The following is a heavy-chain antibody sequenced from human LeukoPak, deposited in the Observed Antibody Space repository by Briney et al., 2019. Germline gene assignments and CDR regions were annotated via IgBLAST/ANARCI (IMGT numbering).Heavy chain of an antibody. V-gene: IGHV4-59*08. CDR1: GGSISSYY. D-gene: IGHD3-22*01. J-gene: IGHJ4*02. CDR2: IYYSGST. Sequence: SETLSLTCTVSGGSISSYYWSWIRRPPGKGLEWIGYIYYSGSTNYNPSLKSRVTISVDTSKNQFSLKLSSVTAADTAVYYCARGGGSAGDYYDSSGYYQLDYWGQGTLVTVSS. CDR3: ARGGGSAGDYYDSSGYYQLDY.